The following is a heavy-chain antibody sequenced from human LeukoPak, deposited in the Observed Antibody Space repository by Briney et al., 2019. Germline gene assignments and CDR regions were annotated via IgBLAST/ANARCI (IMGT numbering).Heavy chain of an antibody. CDR2: ISAYNGNT. Sequence: ASVKVSCKASGYTFTSYGISWVRQAPGQGLEWMGWISAYNGNTNYAQKLQGRVTMTTDTSTSTAYMGLRSLRSDDTAVYYCARAGTTPLYNWFDPWGQGTLVTVSS. J-gene: IGHJ5*02. D-gene: IGHD2-2*01. V-gene: IGHV1-18*01. CDR1: GYTFTSYG. CDR3: ARAGTTPLYNWFDP.